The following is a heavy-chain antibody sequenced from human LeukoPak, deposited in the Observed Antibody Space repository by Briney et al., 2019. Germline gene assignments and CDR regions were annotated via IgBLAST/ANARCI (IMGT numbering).Heavy chain of an antibody. CDR1: GGSISSGSYY. Sequence: TLSLTCTVSGGSISSGSYYWSWIRQPAGKGLEWIGRIYTSGSTNYNPSLKSRVTISVDTSKNQFSLKLSSVTAADTAVYYCASLVAAADDWDWFDPWGQGTLVTVSS. CDR2: IYTSGST. V-gene: IGHV4-61*02. CDR3: ASLVAAADDWDWFDP. J-gene: IGHJ5*02. D-gene: IGHD6-13*01.